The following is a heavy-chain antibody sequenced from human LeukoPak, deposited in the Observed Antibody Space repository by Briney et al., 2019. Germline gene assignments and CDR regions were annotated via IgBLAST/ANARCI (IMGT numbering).Heavy chain of an antibody. CDR2: ISGSGGST. CDR3: AKGVHVSPITMIVVVIGPFDY. J-gene: IGHJ4*02. CDR1: GFTFSSYA. D-gene: IGHD3-22*01. V-gene: IGHV3-23*01. Sequence: PGGSLRLSCAAPGFTFSSYAMSWVRQAPGKGLEWVSAISGSGGSTYYADSVKGRFTISRDNSKNTLYLQMNSLRAEDTAVYYCAKGVHVSPITMIVVVIGPFDYWGQGTLVTVSS.